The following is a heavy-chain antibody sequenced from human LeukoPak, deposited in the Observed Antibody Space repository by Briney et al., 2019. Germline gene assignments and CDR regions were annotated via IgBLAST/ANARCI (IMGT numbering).Heavy chain of an antibody. CDR1: GDSVSSKSAA. Sequence: SQTLSLTCAISGDSVSSKSAAWNWIRQSPSRGLEWLGRTYYRSKWYNEYAVSLKGRITISADTPKNQFSLILNSVTPEDTALYYCARSSGWIDYWGHGTLVTVSS. CDR2: TYYRSKWYN. CDR3: ARSSGWIDY. D-gene: IGHD6-19*01. J-gene: IGHJ4*03. V-gene: IGHV6-1*01.